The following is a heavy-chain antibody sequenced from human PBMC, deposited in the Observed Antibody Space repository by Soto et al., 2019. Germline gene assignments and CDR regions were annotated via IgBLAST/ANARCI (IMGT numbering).Heavy chain of an antibody. CDR2: ISGSGGST. V-gene: IGHV3-23*01. Sequence: EVQLLESGGGLVQPGGSLRLSCAASGFTFSSYAMSWVRQAPGKGLEWVSAISGSGGSTYSADSVKGRFTISRDKSKNTLYLQMNSLRAEDTAVYYWAISPVARNFGYWGQRTLVTVSS. CDR1: GFTFSSYA. CDR3: AISPVARNFGY. J-gene: IGHJ4*02. D-gene: IGHD6-19*01.